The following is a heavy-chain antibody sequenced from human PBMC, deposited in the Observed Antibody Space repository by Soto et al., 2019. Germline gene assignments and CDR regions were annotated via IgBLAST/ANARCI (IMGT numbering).Heavy chain of an antibody. Sequence: PGESLKISCKGSGYSFTSYWISWVRQMPGKGLEWMGRIDPSDSYTNYSPSFQGHVTISADKSISTAYLQWSSLKASDTAMYYCASSGYCSEGSCYSPDYWGQGTLVTVSS. CDR2: IDPSDSYT. V-gene: IGHV5-10-1*01. J-gene: IGHJ4*02. CDR3: ASSGYCSEGSCYSPDY. CDR1: GYSFTSYW. D-gene: IGHD2-15*01.